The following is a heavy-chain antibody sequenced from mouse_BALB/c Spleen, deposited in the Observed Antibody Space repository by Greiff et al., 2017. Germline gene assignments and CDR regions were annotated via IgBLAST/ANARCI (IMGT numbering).Heavy chain of an antibody. D-gene: IGHD2-2*01. V-gene: IGHV5-12-1*01. Sequence: EVHLVESGGGLVKPGGSLKLSCAASGFAFSSYDMSWVRQTPEKRLEWVAYISSGGGSTYYPDSVKGRFTISRDNARNILYLQMSSLRSEDTAMYYCARGAGLRHAMDYWGQGTSVTVSS. J-gene: IGHJ4*01. CDR1: GFAFSSYD. CDR3: ARGAGLRHAMDY. CDR2: ISSGGGST.